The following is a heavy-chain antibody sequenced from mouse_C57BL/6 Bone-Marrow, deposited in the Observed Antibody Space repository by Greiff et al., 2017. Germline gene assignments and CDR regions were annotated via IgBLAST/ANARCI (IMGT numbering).Heavy chain of an antibody. V-gene: IGHV5-17*01. J-gene: IGHJ3*01. Sequence: VMLVESGGGLVKPGGSLKLSCAASGFTFSDYGMHWVRQAPEKGLEWVAYISSGSSTIYYADTVKGRFTISRDNAKNTLFLQMTSLRSEDTAMYYCARDYYGSSYRTWFAYWGQGTLVTVSA. CDR2: ISSGSSTI. CDR1: GFTFSDYG. D-gene: IGHD1-1*01. CDR3: ARDYYGSSYRTWFAY.